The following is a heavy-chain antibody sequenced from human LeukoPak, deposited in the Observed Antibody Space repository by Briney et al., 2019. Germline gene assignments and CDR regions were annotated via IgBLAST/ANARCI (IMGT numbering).Heavy chain of an antibody. CDR3: ARDLRYRGYDYRSIDY. CDR2: ISSSSSYI. V-gene: IGHV3-21*01. CDR1: GFTFSSYN. J-gene: IGHJ4*02. D-gene: IGHD5-12*01. Sequence: PGGSLRLSCAASGFTFSSYNMNWVRQAPGKGLEWVSSISSSSSYIYYADSVKGRFTISRDNAKNSLYLQMNSLRAEDTAVYYCARDLRYRGYDYRSIDYWGQGTLVTVSS.